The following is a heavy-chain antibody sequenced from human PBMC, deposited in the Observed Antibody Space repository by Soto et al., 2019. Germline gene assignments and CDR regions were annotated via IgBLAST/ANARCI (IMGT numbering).Heavy chain of an antibody. J-gene: IGHJ6*02. CDR2: INPSGGST. V-gene: IGHV1-46*01. D-gene: IGHD3-3*01. Sequence: GSVKVSCKASGYTFTSYYMHWVRQAPGQGLEWMGIINPSGGSTSYAQKFQGRVTMTRDTSTSTVYMELSSLRSEDTAVYYCARDTNYDFWSGYWAQAYGMDVWGQGTTVTVSS. CDR1: GYTFTSYY. CDR3: ARDTNYDFWSGYWAQAYGMDV.